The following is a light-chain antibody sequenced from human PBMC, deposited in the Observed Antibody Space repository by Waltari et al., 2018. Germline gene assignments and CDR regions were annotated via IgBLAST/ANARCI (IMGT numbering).Light chain of an antibody. CDR3: QTGGHGTWV. CDR2: VNSDGTH. V-gene: IGLV4-69*01. J-gene: IGLJ3*02. CDR1: SGHSSTV. Sequence: QLVLTQSPSASAPLGASVKLTCTLSSGHSSTVIAWLQQQPEKGPRFLMKVNSDGTHSKGDEIPDRFSGSSSGAERYLTISSLQSEDEADYYCQTGGHGTWVFGGGTKLTVL.